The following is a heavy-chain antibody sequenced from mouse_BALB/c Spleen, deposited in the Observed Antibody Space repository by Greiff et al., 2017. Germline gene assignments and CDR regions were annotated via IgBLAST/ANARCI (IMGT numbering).Heavy chain of an antibody. CDR1: GYAFTNYL. V-gene: IGHV1-54*01. J-gene: IGHJ4*01. CDR3: ARSWDGAMDY. CDR2: INPGSGGT. Sequence: VQLQQSGAELVRPGTSVKVSCKASGYAFTNYLIEWVKQRPGQGLEWIGVINPGSGGTNYNEKFKGKATLTADKSSSTAYMQLSSLTSDDSAVYFCARSWDGAMDYWGQGTSVTVSS. D-gene: IGHD4-1*01.